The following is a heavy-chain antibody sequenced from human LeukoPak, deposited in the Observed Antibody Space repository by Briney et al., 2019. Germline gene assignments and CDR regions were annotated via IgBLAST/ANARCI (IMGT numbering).Heavy chain of an antibody. Sequence: ASVKVSCKASGYTFTSYDINWVRQATGQGLEWTGWMNPNSGNTGYAQKFQGRVTMTRNTSISTAYMELSSLRSEDTAVYYCARARSGWWLNLNWFDPWGQGTLVTVSS. D-gene: IGHD2-15*01. J-gene: IGHJ5*02. CDR3: ARARSGWWLNLNWFDP. V-gene: IGHV1-8*01. CDR1: GYTFTSYD. CDR2: MNPNSGNT.